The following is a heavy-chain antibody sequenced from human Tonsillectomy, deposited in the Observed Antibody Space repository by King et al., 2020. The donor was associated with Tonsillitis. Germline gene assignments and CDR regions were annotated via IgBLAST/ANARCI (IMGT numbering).Heavy chain of an antibody. CDR1: GFTFDDNG. CDR3: ARVGSKQWLVPDYFDY. Sequence: VQLVESGGGVVRPGGSLRLSCAASGFTFDDNGMSWVRQAPGKGLQWGSRINWSVSSTGYADSVKGRFTISRDNAKNSLYLQMNSLRDEDTALYYCARVGSKQWLVPDYFDYWGQGTLVTVSS. J-gene: IGHJ4*02. V-gene: IGHV3-20*04. D-gene: IGHD6-19*01. CDR2: INWSVSST.